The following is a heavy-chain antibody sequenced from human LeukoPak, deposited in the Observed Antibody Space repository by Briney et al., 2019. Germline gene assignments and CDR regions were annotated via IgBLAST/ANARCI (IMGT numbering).Heavy chain of an antibody. D-gene: IGHD5-12*01. CDR2: INAYNGNT. Sequence: GASVKVSCKASGYTFTSYGISWVRQAPGQGLEWMGWINAYNGNTNYAQKLQGRVTMTTDTSTSTAYMELRGLRSDDTAVYYCARDYLEHGGYGGLMAKRFDYWGQGTLVTVSS. CDR3: ARDYLEHGGYGGLMAKRFDY. J-gene: IGHJ4*02. CDR1: GYTFTSYG. V-gene: IGHV1-18*01.